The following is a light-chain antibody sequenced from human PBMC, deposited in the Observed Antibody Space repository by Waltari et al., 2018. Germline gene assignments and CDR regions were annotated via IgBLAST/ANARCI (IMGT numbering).Light chain of an antibody. J-gene: IGKJ1*01. CDR1: QAISNSY. V-gene: IGKV3-20*01. CDR2: NAS. CDR3: QQYGSPPRT. Sequence: EIVLTQSPGTLSFSPGERATLSCRASQAISNSYLAWYQQKPGQAPRLLIYNASLRGTGIPDKFSGNGSGTDFTLTISRLEPEDFAVYYCQQYGSPPRTFGQGTKVEIK.